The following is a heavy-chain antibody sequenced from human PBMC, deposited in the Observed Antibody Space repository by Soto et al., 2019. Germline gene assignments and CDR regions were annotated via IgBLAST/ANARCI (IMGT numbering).Heavy chain of an antibody. D-gene: IGHD6-19*01. CDR1: GFTFDDYA. J-gene: IGHJ4*02. CDR2: ISWNSGSI. V-gene: IGHV3-9*01. CDR3: AKDTLRYSSGWGSYYFDY. Sequence: GGSLRLSCAASGFTFDDYAMHWVRQAPGKGLEWVSGISWNSGSIGYADSVKGRLTNSRDNAKSSLYLQMYSLRAEDTALYYCAKDTLRYSSGWGSYYFDYWGQGTLVTVSS.